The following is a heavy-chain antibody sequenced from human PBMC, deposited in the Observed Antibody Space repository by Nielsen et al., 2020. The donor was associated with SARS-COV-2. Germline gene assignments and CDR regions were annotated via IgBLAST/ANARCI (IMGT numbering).Heavy chain of an antibody. CDR2: INPSGGST. CDR1: GYTLTELS. J-gene: IGHJ6*02. CDR3: ARDLINDFWSGYYPTYYYYGMDV. V-gene: IGHV1-46*01. Sequence: ASVKVSCKVSGYTLTELSMHWVRQAPGQGLEWMGIINPSGGSTSYAQKFQGRVTMTRDTSTSTVYMELSSLRSEDTAVYYCARDLINDFWSGYYPTYYYYGMDVWGQGTTVTVSS. D-gene: IGHD3-3*01.